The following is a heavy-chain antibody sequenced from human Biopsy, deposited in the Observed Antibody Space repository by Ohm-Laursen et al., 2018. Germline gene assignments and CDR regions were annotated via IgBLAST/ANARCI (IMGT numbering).Heavy chain of an antibody. CDR3: ARDYDTSGYYYVS. J-gene: IGHJ5*02. CDR2: VYYSGTT. CDR1: GGSVSDSFHF. D-gene: IGHD3-22*01. V-gene: IGHV4-61*01. Sequence: GTLSLTCTVSGGSVSDSFHFWSWIRQPPGKGLEWIGDVYYSGTTNYNPSLKSRLTISVATSKNQFSLKLNSVTAADTAVYYCARDYDTSGYYYVSWGQGTLVTVSS.